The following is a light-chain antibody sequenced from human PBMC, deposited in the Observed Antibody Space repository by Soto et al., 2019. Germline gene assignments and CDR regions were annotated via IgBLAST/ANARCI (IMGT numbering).Light chain of an antibody. CDR1: QSISSY. J-gene: IGKJ1*01. Sequence: DIQMTQSPSSLSASVGDRVTITCRASQSISSYLNWYQQKPGEAPKLLIYDASALPRGVPSRFSGSGSRTKFTLTIASLQPDDFATYYCQQYETFSGTFGPGTKVDIK. CDR2: DAS. V-gene: IGKV1-5*01. CDR3: QQYETFSGT.